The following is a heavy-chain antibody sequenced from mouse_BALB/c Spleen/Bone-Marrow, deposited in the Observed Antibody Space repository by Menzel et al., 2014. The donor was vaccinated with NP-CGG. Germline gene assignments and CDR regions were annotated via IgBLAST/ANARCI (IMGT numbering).Heavy chain of an antibody. Sequence: VQLQQSGAELVRPGTSVKVSCKASGYAFTTYLIEWVKQRPGQGLEWIGVINPGSGDTHYNEKLKDKATLTADKSSSTAYMQLSSLTSDDSAVYFCARNANWLFTYWGQGTLVTVSA. J-gene: IGHJ3*01. D-gene: IGHD4-1*01. CDR2: INPGSGDT. CDR3: ARNANWLFTY. V-gene: IGHV1-54*01. CDR1: GYAFTTYL.